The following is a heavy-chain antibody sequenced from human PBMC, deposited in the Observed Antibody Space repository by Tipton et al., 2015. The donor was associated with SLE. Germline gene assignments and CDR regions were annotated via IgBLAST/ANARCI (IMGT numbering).Heavy chain of an antibody. D-gene: IGHD3-22*01. Sequence: TLSLTCTVSGGSLSSYYWCWIRQPAGKGLEYIGRIYFSGITHYNPSLKSRVTISVDTSKNQFSLKLSSVTAADTAVYSCARGSDSPYYFDYWGQGTLVTVSS. J-gene: IGHJ4*02. CDR3: ARGSDSPYYFDY. CDR2: IYFSGIT. V-gene: IGHV4-4*07. CDR1: GGSLSSYY.